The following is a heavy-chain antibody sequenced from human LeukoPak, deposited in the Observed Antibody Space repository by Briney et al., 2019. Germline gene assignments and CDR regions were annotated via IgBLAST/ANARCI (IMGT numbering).Heavy chain of an antibody. CDR2: ISSMSSYI. CDR3: ARDLQYDSSGDYSGGAFDI. Sequence: GGSLRLSWAASGFTFSSYSMNWVRQAPGKGLEWVSSISSMSSYIYYAGSVKGRFTICRHNAKNSLYLQLNSLRAEDTAVYYCARDLQYDSSGDYSGGAFDIWGQGPMVPVSS. J-gene: IGHJ3*02. CDR1: GFTFSSYS. V-gene: IGHV3-21*01. D-gene: IGHD3-22*01.